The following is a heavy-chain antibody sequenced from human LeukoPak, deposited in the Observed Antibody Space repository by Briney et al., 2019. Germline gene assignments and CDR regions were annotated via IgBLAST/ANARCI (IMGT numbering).Heavy chain of an antibody. Sequence: GSLRPSCVASGFSFNNYWMSWFRQAPGKGLEWVGNIKTDGGEKYYVDPVKGRFTISRDNAKNSPYLQMNSLRAEDTAVYYCAKLYGGDSGLVYWGQGTLVTVSS. D-gene: IGHD2-21*02. V-gene: IGHV3-7*01. CDR1: GFSFNNYW. CDR2: IKTDGGEK. CDR3: AKLYGGDSGLVY. J-gene: IGHJ4*02.